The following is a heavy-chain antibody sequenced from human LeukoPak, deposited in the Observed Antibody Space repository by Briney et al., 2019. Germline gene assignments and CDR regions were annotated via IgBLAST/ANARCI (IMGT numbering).Heavy chain of an antibody. J-gene: IGHJ4*02. D-gene: IGHD6-19*01. CDR2: ISGSGGST. CDR1: GLTFSIYA. V-gene: IGHV3-23*01. CDR3: ANSGWNASTGSFDY. Sequence: GGSLILSCAASGLTFSIYAMSRVRKAPGKGMELVSAISGSGGSTYYADSVKGRFTISRDNSKNTLYLQMNSLRAEDTAIYYCANSGWNASTGSFDYWGQGTLVTVSS.